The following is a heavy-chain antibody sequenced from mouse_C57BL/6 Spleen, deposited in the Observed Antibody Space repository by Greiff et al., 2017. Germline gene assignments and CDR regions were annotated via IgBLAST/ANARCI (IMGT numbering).Heavy chain of an antibody. V-gene: IGHV1-20*01. CDR2: INPYNGDT. J-gene: IGHJ2*01. D-gene: IGHD1-1*01. CDR3: ARSDYGVATGDY. Sequence: VQLKESGPELVKPGDSVKISCKASGYSFTGYFMNWVMQSHGKSLEWIGRINPYNGDTFYNQKFKGKATLTVDKSSSTAHMELRSLTSEDSAVYYCARSDYGVATGDYWGQGTTLTVSS. CDR1: GYSFTGYF.